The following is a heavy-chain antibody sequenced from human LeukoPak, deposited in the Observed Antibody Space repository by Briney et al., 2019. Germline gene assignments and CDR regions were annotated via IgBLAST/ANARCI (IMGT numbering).Heavy chain of an antibody. CDR2: VYYSGST. V-gene: IGHV4-61*01. D-gene: IGHD1-26*01. CDR3: ARASLSPDYYGEYYYYYGMDV. Sequence: NPSETLSLTCTVSGGSVSSGSYYWSWIRQPPGKGLEWIGYVYYSGSTNYNPSLKSRVTISVDTSKNQFSLKLSSVTAADTAVYHCARASLSPDYYGEYYYYYGMDVWGQGTTVTVSS. CDR1: GGSVSSGSYY. J-gene: IGHJ6*02.